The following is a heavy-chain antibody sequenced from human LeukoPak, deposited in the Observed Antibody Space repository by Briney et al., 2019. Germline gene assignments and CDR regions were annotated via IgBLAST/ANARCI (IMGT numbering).Heavy chain of an antibody. V-gene: IGHV4-30-4*01. CDR1: GGPISSGGYY. Sequence: SQTLSLTCTVSGGPISSGGYYWRWIRQPRAKGLEWIGYIYYSWSPYYNPSLKSRFTISVDTSKNQFSLKLSTVTAAATAVYYCARRNYLLRYFDGLNLAYFDLWGRGTLVTVSS. CDR3: ARRNYLLRYFDGLNLAYFDL. D-gene: IGHD3-9*01. CDR2: IYYSWSP. J-gene: IGHJ2*01.